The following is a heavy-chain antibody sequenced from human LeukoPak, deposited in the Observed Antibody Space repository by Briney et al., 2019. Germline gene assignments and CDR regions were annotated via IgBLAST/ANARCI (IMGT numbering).Heavy chain of an antibody. CDR2: INPNSGGT. CDR3: ARDFGYSGYDWRLYLDY. Sequence: ASVKVSCKASGYTFTGYYMHWVRQAPGQGLEWMGWINPNSGGTNYAQKFQGRVTMTRDTSISTAYMELSRLRSDDTAVYYCARDFGYSGYDWRLYLDYWGQGTLVTVSS. J-gene: IGHJ4*02. CDR1: GYTFTGYY. V-gene: IGHV1-2*02. D-gene: IGHD5-12*01.